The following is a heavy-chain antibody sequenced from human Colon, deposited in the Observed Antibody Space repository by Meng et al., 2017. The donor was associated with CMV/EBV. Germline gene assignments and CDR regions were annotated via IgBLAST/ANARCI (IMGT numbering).Heavy chain of an antibody. CDR3: VRETVVGGVADVGGFDI. D-gene: IGHD1-26*01. J-gene: IGHJ3*02. Sequence: GGSLRLSCEASGFTFSSYWMYWVRQVPGKGLFWVSLISSDGTITKYAASVRGRFTISRDSATNTLYLQMNSLTAEDTAVYYCVRETVVGGVADVGGFDIWGQGTMVTVSS. CDR2: ISSDGTIT. V-gene: IGHV3-74*01. CDR1: GFTFSSYW.